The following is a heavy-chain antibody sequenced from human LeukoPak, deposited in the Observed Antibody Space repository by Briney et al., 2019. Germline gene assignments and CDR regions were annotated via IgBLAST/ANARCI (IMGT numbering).Heavy chain of an antibody. V-gene: IGHV4-59*08. CDR2: IFYSGTT. CDR1: GGSITNYY. Sequence: NPSETLSLTCTVSGGSITNYYWSWIRQPPGKELEWIGYIFYSGTTNYNPSLKSRVTISVDTSNNQFSLKLDSVTAADTAVYYCARQPSAMWSFDPWGQGTLVTVSS. CDR3: ARQPSAMWSFDP. J-gene: IGHJ5*02. D-gene: IGHD2-2*01.